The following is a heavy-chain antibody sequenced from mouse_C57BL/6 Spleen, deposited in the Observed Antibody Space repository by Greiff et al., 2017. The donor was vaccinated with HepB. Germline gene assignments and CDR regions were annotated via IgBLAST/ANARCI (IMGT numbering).Heavy chain of an antibody. CDR1: GFTFTDYY. CDR2: IRNKANGYTT. Sequence: DVMLVESGGGLVQPGGSLSLSCAASGFTFTDYYMSWVRQPPGKALEWLGFIRNKANGYTTEYSASVKGRFTISRDNSQSILYLQMNALRAEDSATYYCARYSYADVWGTGTTVTVSS. CDR3: ARYSYADV. V-gene: IGHV7-3*01. D-gene: IGHD1-1*01. J-gene: IGHJ1*03.